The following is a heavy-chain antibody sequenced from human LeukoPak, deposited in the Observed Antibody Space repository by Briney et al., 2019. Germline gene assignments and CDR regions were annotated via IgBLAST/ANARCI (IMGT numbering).Heavy chain of an antibody. Sequence: ASVKVSCKASGYTFTGYYMHWVRQAPGQGLAWMGWINPNSGGTNYAQKFQGRVTMTRDTSISTAYMELSRLRSDDTAVYYCAREHTGIVGATWFDPWGQGTLVTVSS. D-gene: IGHD1-26*01. CDR1: GYTFTGYY. V-gene: IGHV1-2*02. CDR2: INPNSGGT. CDR3: AREHTGIVGATWFDP. J-gene: IGHJ5*02.